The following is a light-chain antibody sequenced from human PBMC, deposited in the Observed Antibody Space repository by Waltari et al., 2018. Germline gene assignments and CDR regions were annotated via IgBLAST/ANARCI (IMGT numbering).Light chain of an antibody. Sequence: DIQMTQSPSSVSASVGDRVTITCRASQGIDTWFAWYQQKPGKSPKLLIYAASSLHTGVPSRFSGTGSGTDFTLTISSLQAEDFATYYCQQGNSFPLTFGGGTKVEI. CDR1: QGIDTW. V-gene: IGKV1-12*01. CDR2: AAS. J-gene: IGKJ4*01. CDR3: QQGNSFPLT.